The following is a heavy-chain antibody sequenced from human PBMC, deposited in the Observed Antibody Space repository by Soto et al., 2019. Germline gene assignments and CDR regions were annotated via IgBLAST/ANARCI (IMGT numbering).Heavy chain of an antibody. J-gene: IGHJ4*02. CDR2: IYHSGST. CDR3: ARNLPAATSEVVFDY. CDR1: GGSISSSNW. D-gene: IGHD2-2*01. Sequence: PTETLSLTCAVSGGSISSSNWWSWVRQPPGKGLEWIGEIYHSGSTNYNLSLKSRVSISVDTSKKQFSLNLKSVTAADSAVYYCARNLPAATSEVVFDYWGQGTLVTVSS. V-gene: IGHV4-4*02.